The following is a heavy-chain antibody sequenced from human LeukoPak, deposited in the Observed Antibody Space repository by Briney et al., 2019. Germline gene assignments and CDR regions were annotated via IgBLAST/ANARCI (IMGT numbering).Heavy chain of an antibody. D-gene: IGHD3-22*01. Sequence: SETLSLTCAVYGGSFSGYYWSWIRQPPGKGLEWIGEINHSGSTNYNPSLKSQVTISVDTSKNQFSLKLSSVTAADTAVYYCARAPYDSSGPPSDYWGQGTLVTVSS. CDR1: GGSFSGYY. V-gene: IGHV4-34*01. J-gene: IGHJ4*02. CDR3: ARAPYDSSGPPSDY. CDR2: INHSGST.